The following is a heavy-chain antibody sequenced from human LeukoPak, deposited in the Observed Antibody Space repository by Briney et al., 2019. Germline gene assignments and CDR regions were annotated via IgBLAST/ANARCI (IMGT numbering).Heavy chain of an antibody. CDR3: ATTYYDFWSGYYHGQYFDY. Sequence: KPGASVTVSCKASGYTFTSYGISWVRQAPGQGLEWMGWISAYNGNTNYAQKLQGRVTMTTDTSTSTAYMELRSLRSDDTAVYYCATTYYDFWSGYYHGQYFDYWGQGTLVTVSS. D-gene: IGHD3-3*01. J-gene: IGHJ4*02. CDR1: GYTFTSYG. V-gene: IGHV1-18*01. CDR2: ISAYNGNT.